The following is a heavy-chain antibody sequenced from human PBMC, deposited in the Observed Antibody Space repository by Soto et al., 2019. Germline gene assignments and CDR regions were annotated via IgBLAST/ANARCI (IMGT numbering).Heavy chain of an antibody. CDR3: ARDQPRFGVHAFDI. V-gene: IGHV4-30-2*01. J-gene: IGHJ3*02. CDR2: IYHSGTT. CDR1: GYSISSGGYS. D-gene: IGHD3-16*01. Sequence: SETLSLTCAVSGYSISSGGYSWSWIRQPPGKGLERIGYIYHSGTTYYNPSLKSRVTMSLDKSKNQFSLNLSSVTAADTAMYYCARDQPRFGVHAFDIWGQGTMVTVSS.